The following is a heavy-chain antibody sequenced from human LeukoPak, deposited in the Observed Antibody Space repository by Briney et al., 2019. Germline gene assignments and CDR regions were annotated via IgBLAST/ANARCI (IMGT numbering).Heavy chain of an antibody. J-gene: IGHJ6*03. Sequence: ASVKVSCKASGGTFSSYAISWVRQAPGQGLEWMGRIIPILGIANYAQKFQGRVTITADESTSTAYMELSSLRSEDTAVYYCARGVAKGYYYYYMDVWGKGTTVTVSS. V-gene: IGHV1-69*04. CDR1: GGTFSSYA. D-gene: IGHD5-12*01. CDR2: IIPILGIA. CDR3: ARGVAKGYYYYYMDV.